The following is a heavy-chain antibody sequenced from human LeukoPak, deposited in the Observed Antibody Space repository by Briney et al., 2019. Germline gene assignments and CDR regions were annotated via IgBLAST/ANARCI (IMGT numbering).Heavy chain of an antibody. CDR1: GGTFSSYA. CDR2: IIPIFGTA. J-gene: IGHJ4*02. V-gene: IGHV1-69*05. Sequence: SVKVSCKASGGTFSSYAISWVRQAPGQGLECMGRIIPIFGTANYAQKFQGRVTITTDESTSTAYMELSSLRSEDTAVYYCARGNGGSYYFDYWGQGTLVTVSS. CDR3: ARGNGGSYYFDY. D-gene: IGHD1-26*01.